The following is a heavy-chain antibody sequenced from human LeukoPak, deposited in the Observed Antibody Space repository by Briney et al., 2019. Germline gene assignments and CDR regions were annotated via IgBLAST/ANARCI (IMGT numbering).Heavy chain of an antibody. V-gene: IGHV3-33*01. J-gene: IGHJ4*02. CDR3: TRYNNDHFDY. Sequence: GGSLRLPCAGSGFTLGGYGMHWFRQTPGKGLEWVAVIAYDGSRAFYADSVKGRFTISRDNSRNTMSVQMDDLRAEDTAVYYCTRYNNDHFDYWGQGTLVTVSS. D-gene: IGHD1-14*01. CDR1: GFTLGGYG. CDR2: IAYDGSRA.